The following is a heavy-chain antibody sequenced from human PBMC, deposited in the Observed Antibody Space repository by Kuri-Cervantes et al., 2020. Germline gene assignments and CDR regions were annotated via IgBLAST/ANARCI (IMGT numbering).Heavy chain of an antibody. CDR2: MNPNSGNT. J-gene: IGHJ4*02. D-gene: IGHD4-17*01. V-gene: IGHV1-8*02. CDR1: GGTFSSYA. Sequence: ASVKVSCKASGGTFSSYAISWVRQATGQGLEWMGWMNPNSGNTGYAQKFQGRVTMTRNTSISTAYMELSSLRSEDTAVYYCAADLYFYGDYPDYLDYWGQGTLVTVSS. CDR3: AADLYFYGDYPDYLDY.